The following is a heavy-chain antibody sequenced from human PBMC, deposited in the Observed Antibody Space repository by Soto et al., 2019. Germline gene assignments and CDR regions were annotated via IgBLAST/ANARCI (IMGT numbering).Heavy chain of an antibody. D-gene: IGHD4-17*01. V-gene: IGHV1-69*06. CDR3: ARGIYGDYEGYFDY. CDR1: GGTFSSYA. CDR2: IIPIFGTT. Sequence: SVKVSCKASGGTFSSYAISWVRQAPGQGLEWMGGIIPIFGTTNYAQKFQGRVTITADKSTSTAYMELSSLRSEDTAVYYCARGIYGDYEGYFDYWGQGTLVTVSS. J-gene: IGHJ4*02.